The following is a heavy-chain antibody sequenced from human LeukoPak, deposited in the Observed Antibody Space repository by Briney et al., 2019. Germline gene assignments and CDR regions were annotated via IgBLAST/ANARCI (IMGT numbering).Heavy chain of an antibody. D-gene: IGHD6-13*01. CDR3: ARGEAHSSSWYWGSYCMDV. CDR2: IYSGGST. Sequence: PGGSLRLSCAASGFTVSSNYMSWVRQAPGKGLEWVSVIYSGGSTYYADSVKGRFTISRDNSKNTLYLQMNSLRAEDTAVYYCARGEAHSSSWYWGSYCMDVWGKGTTVTVSS. CDR1: GFTVSSNY. V-gene: IGHV3-53*01. J-gene: IGHJ6*03.